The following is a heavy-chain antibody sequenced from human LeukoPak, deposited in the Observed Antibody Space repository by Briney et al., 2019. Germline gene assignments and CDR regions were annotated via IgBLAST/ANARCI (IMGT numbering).Heavy chain of an antibody. CDR3: AKQLGYCSDGSCYFPY. D-gene: IGHD2-15*01. Sequence: GGSLRLSCAASGFTVSSNYMSWVRQAPGKGLEWVSAISNNGGHTYYADSVQGRFTISRDNSKSTLCLQMNSLRAEDTAVYYCAKQLGYCSDGSCYFPYWGQGTLVTVSS. CDR1: GFTVSSNY. CDR2: ISNNGGHT. V-gene: IGHV3-23*01. J-gene: IGHJ4*02.